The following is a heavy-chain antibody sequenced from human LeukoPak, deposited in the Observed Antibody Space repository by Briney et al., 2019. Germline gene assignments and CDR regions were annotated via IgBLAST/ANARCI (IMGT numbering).Heavy chain of an antibody. Sequence: SETLSLTCTVSGGSISSYYWSWIRQPPGKGLEWIGYIYYSGSTNYNPSLKSRVTTSVDTSRTQFSLKLSSVTAADTAVFYCARQDYFVGAFDIWGQGTMVTVSS. V-gene: IGHV4-59*08. CDR2: IYYSGST. D-gene: IGHD3-9*01. CDR3: ARQDYFVGAFDI. CDR1: GGSISSYY. J-gene: IGHJ3*02.